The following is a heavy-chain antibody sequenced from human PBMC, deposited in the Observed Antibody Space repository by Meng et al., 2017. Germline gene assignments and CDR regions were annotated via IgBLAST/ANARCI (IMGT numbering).Heavy chain of an antibody. CDR1: GFTFSNAY. CDR2: IKSKPDGETI. J-gene: IGHJ3*02. Sequence: GESLKISCEGSGFTFSNAYMTWVRQVPGKRLEWVGRIKSKPDGETIDYAAPVKGRFTISRDNAKNSLYLQMNSLRAEDTAVYYCARELKVVVAATAFDIWGQGTMVTVSS. D-gene: IGHD2-15*01. V-gene: IGHV3-15*01. CDR3: ARELKVVVAATAFDI.